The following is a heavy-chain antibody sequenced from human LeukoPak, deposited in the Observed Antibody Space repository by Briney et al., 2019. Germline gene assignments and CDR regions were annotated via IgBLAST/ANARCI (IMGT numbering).Heavy chain of an antibody. CDR3: ARAGYGSGWSPGPDY. CDR2: IDYSGST. Sequence: PSETLSLTCTVSGGSISNYYWSWIRQPPGKGLEWIGYIDYSGSTNYNPSLKSRLTMSVDTSKNLFSLKLSSVTAADTAVYYCARAGYGSGWSPGPDYWGQGTLVTVSS. V-gene: IGHV4-59*01. D-gene: IGHD6-19*01. J-gene: IGHJ4*02. CDR1: GGSISNYY.